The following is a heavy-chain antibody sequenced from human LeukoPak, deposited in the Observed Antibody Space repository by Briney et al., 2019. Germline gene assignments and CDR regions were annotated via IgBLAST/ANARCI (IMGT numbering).Heavy chain of an antibody. CDR2: IYQTGTT. D-gene: IGHD3-9*01. CDR3: ARGPQGDYDILTGYDY. V-gene: IGHV4-4*02. CDR1: GDSIISSIW. J-gene: IGHJ4*02. Sequence: SETLSLTCAVSGDSIISSIWWSWVRQPPGKGLEWLGEIYQTGTTNYNPSLRSRLTITVDKSKNQFSLHLSSVTAADTAVYYCARGPQGDYDILTGYDYWGQGTLVTVSS.